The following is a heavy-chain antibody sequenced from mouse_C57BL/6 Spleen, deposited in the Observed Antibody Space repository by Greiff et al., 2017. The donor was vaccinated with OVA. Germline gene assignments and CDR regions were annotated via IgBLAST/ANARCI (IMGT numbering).Heavy chain of an antibody. CDR1: GFTFSDYG. V-gene: IGHV5-17*01. J-gene: IGHJ4*01. CDR2: ISSGSSTI. D-gene: IGHD1-1*01. CDR3: ARRSGITPMDY. Sequence: EVKLVESGGGLVKPGGSLKLSCAASGFTFSDYGMHWVRQAPEKGLEWVAYISSGSSTIYYADTVKGRFTISRDNAKNTLFLQMTSLRSEDTAMYYCARRSGITPMDYWGQGTSVTVSS.